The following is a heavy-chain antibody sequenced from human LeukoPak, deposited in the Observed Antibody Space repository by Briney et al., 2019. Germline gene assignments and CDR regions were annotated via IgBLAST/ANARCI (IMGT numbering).Heavy chain of an antibody. CDR2: INHSGST. Sequence: NPSETLSLTCAVYGGSFSGYYWSWIRQPPGKGLEWIGEINHSGSTNYNPSLKSRVTISVDTSKNQFSLKLSSVTAADTAEYYCARGLMELLWFGEMHNWFDPWGQGTLVTVSS. CDR3: ARGLMELLWFGEMHNWFDP. J-gene: IGHJ5*02. D-gene: IGHD3-10*01. V-gene: IGHV4-34*01. CDR1: GGSFSGYY.